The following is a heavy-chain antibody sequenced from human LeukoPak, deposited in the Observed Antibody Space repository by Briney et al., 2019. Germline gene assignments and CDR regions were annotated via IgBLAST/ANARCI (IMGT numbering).Heavy chain of an antibody. Sequence: SETLSLTCTVSGGSISSYYWSWIRQPPGKGLEWIGYIYYSGITNYNPSLKSRVTISVDTSKNQFSLKLSSVTAADTAVYYCARPYYDSSGYHDAFDIWGQGTMVTVSS. V-gene: IGHV4-59*01. CDR1: GGSISSYY. CDR3: ARPYYDSSGYHDAFDI. D-gene: IGHD3-22*01. J-gene: IGHJ3*02. CDR2: IYYSGIT.